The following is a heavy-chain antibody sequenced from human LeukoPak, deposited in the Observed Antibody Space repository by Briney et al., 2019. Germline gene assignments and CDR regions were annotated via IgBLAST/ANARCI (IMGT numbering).Heavy chain of an antibody. CDR1: GYSFRTFA. Sequence: ASVKVSCKASGYSFRTFAMNWVRQAPGQGLEFVGWINTDTGNPTYAQGSTGRFVFSLDTSVSTAYLQISSLKAEDTAVYYCARDYYDSSGYRVSYYYYYMDVWGKGTTVTVSS. D-gene: IGHD3-22*01. CDR2: INTDTGNP. J-gene: IGHJ6*03. V-gene: IGHV7-4-1*02. CDR3: ARDYYDSSGYRVSYYYYYMDV.